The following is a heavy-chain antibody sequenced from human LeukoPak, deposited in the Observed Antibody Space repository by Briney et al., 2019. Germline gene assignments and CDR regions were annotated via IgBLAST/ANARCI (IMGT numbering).Heavy chain of an antibody. V-gene: IGHV4-4*02. J-gene: IGHJ4*02. CDR2: VKLQGST. D-gene: IGHD3-16*01. CDR3: AREGGPYRPLDY. CDR1: GRSITQTNY. Sequence: PSETLSLTCDVSGRSITQTNYWTWVRQPPGKGLEWIGEVKLQGSTNYNPSLMGRVAISVDTSENHVSLQLTSVTAADTAVYYCAREGGPYRPLDYSGQGTLVTVS.